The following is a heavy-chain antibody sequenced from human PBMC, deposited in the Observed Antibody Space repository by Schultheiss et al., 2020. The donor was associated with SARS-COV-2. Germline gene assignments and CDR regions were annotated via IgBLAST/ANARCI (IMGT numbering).Heavy chain of an antibody. CDR3: ARESSSAEDRYDAFDI. CDR1: GGSISSYY. V-gene: IGHV4-59*12. CDR2: IYYSGST. J-gene: IGHJ3*02. D-gene: IGHD3-9*01. Sequence: SETLSLTCTVSGGSISSYYWSWIRQPPGKGLEWIGYIYYSGSTNYNPSLKSRVTISVDTSKNQFSLKLSSVTAADTAVYYCARESSSAEDRYDAFDIWGQGTTVTVSS.